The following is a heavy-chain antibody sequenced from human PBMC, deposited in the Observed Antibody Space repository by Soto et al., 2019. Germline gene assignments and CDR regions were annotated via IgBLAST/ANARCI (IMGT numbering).Heavy chain of an antibody. Sequence: GGSLRLSCAASGFTFSSYGMHWVRQAPGKGLEWVAVIWYDGSNKYYADSVKGRFIISRDNSKNTLFLQMNSLSAEDTAVYYCAKGGIGRSGLDSWGQGTLVTVS. D-gene: IGHD1-26*01. CDR1: GFTFSSYG. V-gene: IGHV3-33*06. CDR2: IWYDGSNK. J-gene: IGHJ4*02. CDR3: AKGGIGRSGLDS.